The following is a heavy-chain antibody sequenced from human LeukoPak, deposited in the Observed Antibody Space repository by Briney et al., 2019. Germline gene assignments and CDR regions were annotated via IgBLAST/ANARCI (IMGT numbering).Heavy chain of an antibody. V-gene: IGHV3-53*01. CDR3: AREGTGFHDYVWGSYRYLRYFDY. J-gene: IGHJ4*02. Sequence: PGGSLRLSCTVSGFSVSDNSMSWVRQAPGKGLEWVSFIYSGTTHYSDSVKGRFTISRDNSKNTLYLQMNSLRAEDTAVYYCAREGTGFHDYVWGSYRYLRYFDYWGQGTLVTVSS. CDR1: GFSVSDNS. CDR2: IYSGTT. D-gene: IGHD3-16*02.